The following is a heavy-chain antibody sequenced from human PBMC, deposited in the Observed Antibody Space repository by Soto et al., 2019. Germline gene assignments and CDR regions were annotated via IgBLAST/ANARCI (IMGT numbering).Heavy chain of an antibody. CDR3: AAASSGYLGDAFDI. D-gene: IGHD3-22*01. CDR2: IVVGSGNT. Sequence: SVKVSCKASGFTFTSSAVQWVRQARGQRLEWIGWIVVGSGNTNYAQKFQERVTITRDMSTSTAYMELSSLRSEDTAVYYCAAASSGYLGDAFDIWGQGTMLTVSS. V-gene: IGHV1-58*01. CDR1: GFTFTSSA. J-gene: IGHJ3*02.